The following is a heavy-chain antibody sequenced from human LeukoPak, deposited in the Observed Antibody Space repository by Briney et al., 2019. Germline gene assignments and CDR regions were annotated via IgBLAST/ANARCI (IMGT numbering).Heavy chain of an antibody. J-gene: IGHJ3*02. D-gene: IGHD3-3*01. CDR1: GFTFSSYW. Sequence: PGGSLRLSCAASGFTFSSYWMSSVRQAPGKGLEWVANIKQDGSEKYYVDSVKGRFTISRDNAKNSLYLQMNGLRAEDTAVYYYARDRFLEWLLSAFDIWGQGTMVTVSS. CDR3: ARDRFLEWLLSAFDI. V-gene: IGHV3-7*01. CDR2: IKQDGSEK.